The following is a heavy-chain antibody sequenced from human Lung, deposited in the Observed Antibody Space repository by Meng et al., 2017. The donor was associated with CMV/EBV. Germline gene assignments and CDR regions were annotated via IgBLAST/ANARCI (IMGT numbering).Heavy chain of an antibody. CDR1: GSTLSKFA. CDR3: AKDGRRGDTGTCYAFYYFDY. J-gene: IGHJ4*02. V-gene: IGHV3-33*06. D-gene: IGHD2-15*01. Sequence: SCGTSGSTLSKFAMHWVRQPPGKGLEWVAGIWYDGTNKYYADFVEGRFTVAKYFSRNTLSLQMNKLRVEDTAVYCGAKDGRRGDTGTCYAFYYFDYXGLGXLVTVSS. CDR2: IWYDGTNK.